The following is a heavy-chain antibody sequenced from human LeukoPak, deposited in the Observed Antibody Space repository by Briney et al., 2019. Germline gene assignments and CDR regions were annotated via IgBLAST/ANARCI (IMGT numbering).Heavy chain of an antibody. CDR3: ARRDSSSSYDDY. D-gene: IGHD6-13*01. CDR1: GFNFSTYW. V-gene: IGHV4-59*01. Sequence: GSLRLSCAASGFNFSTYWMSWIRQPPGKGLEWIGYTHYSGSTKYNPSLNSRVTISLDTSKNQFSLKLNSVTAADTAVYYCARRDSSSSYDDYWGQGTLVT. J-gene: IGHJ4*02. CDR2: THYSGST.